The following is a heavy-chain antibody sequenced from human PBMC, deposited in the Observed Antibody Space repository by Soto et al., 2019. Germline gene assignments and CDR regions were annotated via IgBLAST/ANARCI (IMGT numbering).Heavy chain of an antibody. CDR3: ARAVNYYDSSGYSNWFDP. V-gene: IGHV1-18*01. J-gene: IGHJ5*02. CDR2: ISAYNGNT. Sequence: ASVKVSCKASGYTFTSYGISWVRQAPGQGLEWMGWISAYNGNTNYAQKLQGRVTMTTDTPTSTAYMELRSLRSDDTAVYYCARAVNYYDSSGYSNWFDPWGQGTLVTVSS. D-gene: IGHD3-22*01. CDR1: GYTFTSYG.